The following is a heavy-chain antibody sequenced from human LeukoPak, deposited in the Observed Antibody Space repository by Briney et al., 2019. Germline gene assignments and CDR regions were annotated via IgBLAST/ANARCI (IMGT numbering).Heavy chain of an antibody. CDR3: ARARRDMVRGVKNAFDI. CDR2: ISAYNGNT. J-gene: IGHJ3*02. CDR1: GYTLTSYY. D-gene: IGHD3-10*01. Sequence: GASVKVSCKASGYTLTSYYMHWVRQAPGQGLEWMGWISAYNGNTNYAQKLQGRVTMTTDTSTSTAYMELRSLRSDDTAVYYCARARRDMVRGVKNAFDIWGQGTMVTVSS. V-gene: IGHV1-18*04.